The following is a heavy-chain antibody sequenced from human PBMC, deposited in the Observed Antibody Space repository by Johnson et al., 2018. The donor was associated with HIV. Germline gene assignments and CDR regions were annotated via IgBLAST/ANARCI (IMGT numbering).Heavy chain of an antibody. CDR1: GFTFSSYG. D-gene: IGHD3-22*01. J-gene: IGHJ3*02. V-gene: IGHV3-30*18. CDR3: AKGTHYSDSSGYWSNDAFDI. CDR2: IKQDGSEK. Sequence: VQLAESGGGVVQPGRSLRLSCAASGFTFSSYGMHWVRQAPGKGLEWVANIKQDGSEKNYLDSVKGRFTISRDSSKNTLYLQMTSLRPEDTALYYCAKGTHYSDSSGYWSNDAFDIWGQGTRVTVSS.